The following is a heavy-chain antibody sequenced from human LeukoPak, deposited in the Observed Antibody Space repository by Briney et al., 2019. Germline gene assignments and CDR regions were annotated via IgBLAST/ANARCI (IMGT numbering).Heavy chain of an antibody. V-gene: IGHV3-74*01. CDR1: GFTFSNYW. Sequence: PGGSLRLSCAASGFTFSNYWMHWVRQTPGKGLVWVANIETDGTTIHYADSVKGRFTISRDNAENTVYLQMNSLRAEDTGVYHYAREYNGGLDYWGQGTLVTVSS. CDR3: AREYNGGLDY. CDR2: IETDGTTI. J-gene: IGHJ4*02. D-gene: IGHD5-12*01.